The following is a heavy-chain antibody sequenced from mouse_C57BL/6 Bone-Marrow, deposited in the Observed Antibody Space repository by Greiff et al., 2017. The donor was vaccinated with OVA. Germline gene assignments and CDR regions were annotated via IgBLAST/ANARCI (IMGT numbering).Heavy chain of an antibody. CDR1: GYTFTDYE. CDR2: IDPEPGGT. V-gene: IGHV1-15*01. D-gene: IGHD1-1*01. Sequence: QVHVKQSGAELVRPGASVTLSCTASGYTFTDYEMHWVKQTPVHGLEWIGAIDPEPGGTAYNQKFKGKAILTADKSSSTAYMELRSLTSEDSAVYYCTRITTVVPFDYWGQGTTLTVSS. J-gene: IGHJ2*01. CDR3: TRITTVVPFDY.